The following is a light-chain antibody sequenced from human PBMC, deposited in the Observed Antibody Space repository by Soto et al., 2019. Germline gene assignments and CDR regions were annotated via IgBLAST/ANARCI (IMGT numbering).Light chain of an antibody. CDR3: QQSYSTPPT. J-gene: IGKJ1*01. V-gene: IGKV1-39*01. CDR1: QSISSY. Sequence: DIQMTQSPSSPSASVGDRVTITCRASQSISSYLNWYQQKPGKAPKLLIYAASSLQSGVPSRFSGSGSGTDFTLTISSLQPEDFATYYCQQSYSTPPTFSQGTKVDI. CDR2: AAS.